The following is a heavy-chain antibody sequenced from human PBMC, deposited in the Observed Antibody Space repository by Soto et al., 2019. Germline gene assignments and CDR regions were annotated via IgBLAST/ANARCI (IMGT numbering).Heavy chain of an antibody. CDR2: FYPGDSTS. CDR3: ARIIGYCRNNDCSWTFDI. D-gene: IGHD2-15*01. V-gene: IGHV5-51*01. J-gene: IGHJ3*02. Sequence: PGESLKISCKTSGYSFISYWVAWVRQLPGKGLEWMGTFYPGDSTSTYSPSFQGQVTISVDKSISTAYLQLSSPKASDTAMYYCARIIGYCRNNDCSWTFDIWGQGTMVTVSS. CDR1: GYSFISYW.